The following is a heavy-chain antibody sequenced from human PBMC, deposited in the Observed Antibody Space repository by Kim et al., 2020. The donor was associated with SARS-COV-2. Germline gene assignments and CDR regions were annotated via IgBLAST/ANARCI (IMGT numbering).Heavy chain of an antibody. D-gene: IGHD3-9*01. Sequence: GESLKISCKGSGYSFTAYWISWVRQMPGKGLEWMGRIDRSDSCTNYSPSLQGHVTISADKSISTAYLQWSSLKASDTAMYYCASGRIFYDILTGYSGYYYGMDVWGQGTTVTVSS. J-gene: IGHJ6*02. V-gene: IGHV5-10-1*01. CDR2: IDRSDSCT. CDR3: ASGRIFYDILTGYSGYYYGMDV. CDR1: GYSFTAYW.